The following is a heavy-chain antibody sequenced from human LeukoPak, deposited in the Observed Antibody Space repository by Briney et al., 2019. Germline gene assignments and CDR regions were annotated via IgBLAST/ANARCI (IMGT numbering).Heavy chain of an antibody. CDR1: GLSVRGSY. V-gene: IGHV3-53*01. J-gene: IGHJ4*02. CDR3: TRDLTGTTWSENDY. D-gene: IGHD6-13*01. CDR2: IYSGDRT. Sequence: GGSLRLSCVASGLSVRGSYMSWVRQAPGKGLEWVSVIYSGDRTYYADSVKGRFTISRDTSKNTLYLQMNNLRADDTAKYYCTRDLTGTTWSENDYWGQGTLVTISS.